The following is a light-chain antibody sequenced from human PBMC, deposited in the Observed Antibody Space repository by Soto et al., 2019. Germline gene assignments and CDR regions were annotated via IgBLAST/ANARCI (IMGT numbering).Light chain of an antibody. CDR2: GAS. J-gene: IGKJ1*01. V-gene: IGKV3-20*01. CDR3: QQYDNSPQT. Sequence: EIVLTQSPGTLSLSPGERATLSCRASQIVTSNYLAWYQQKPGQAPRLLIYGASSRATDIPDRFSGSGSGTDFTLTISRLEPEDFAVYYCQQYDNSPQTFGQGTKVDIK. CDR1: QIVTSNY.